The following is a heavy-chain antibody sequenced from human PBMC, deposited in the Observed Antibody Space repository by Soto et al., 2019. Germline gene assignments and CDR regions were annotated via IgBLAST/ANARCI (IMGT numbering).Heavy chain of an antibody. CDR1: GGTFSSYA. Sequence: QVQLVQSGAEVKKPGSSVKVSCKASGGTFSSYAISWVRQAPGQGLEWMGGIIPIFGTANYAQKFQGRVTITADEPRSTAYMGLSSLRSEDRAVYYCARKGRRDGNTDYWGQETLVTVSS. V-gene: IGHV1-69*01. J-gene: IGHJ4*02. CDR3: ARKGRRDGNTDY. CDR2: IIPIFGTA.